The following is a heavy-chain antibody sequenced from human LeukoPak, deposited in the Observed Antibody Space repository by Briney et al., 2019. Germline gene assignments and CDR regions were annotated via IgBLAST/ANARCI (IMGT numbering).Heavy chain of an antibody. CDR1: GFTFSSYE. D-gene: IGHD6-13*01. J-gene: IGHJ4*02. CDR3: ARKPSSSWYRSDY. Sequence: GGSLRLSCAASGFTFSSYEMNWVRQAPGKGLERISYISSSGSTIYYADSVKGRFTISRDNAKNSLYLQMNSLRAEDTAVYYCARKPSSSWYRSDYWGQGTLVTVSS. CDR2: ISSSGSTI. V-gene: IGHV3-48*03.